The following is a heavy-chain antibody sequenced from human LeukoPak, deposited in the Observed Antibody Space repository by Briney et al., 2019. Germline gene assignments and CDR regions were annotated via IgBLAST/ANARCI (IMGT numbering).Heavy chain of an antibody. Sequence: GASVKVSCKASGYTFTSYDINWVRQATGQGLEWMGWMNPNSGNTGYAQKFQGRVTMTRNTSISTACMELSSLRSEDTAVYYCARVPSLEWLLPYYYYYGMDVWGQGTTVTVSS. CDR2: MNPNSGNT. CDR1: GYTFTSYD. CDR3: ARVPSLEWLLPYYYYYGMDV. D-gene: IGHD3-3*01. V-gene: IGHV1-8*01. J-gene: IGHJ6*02.